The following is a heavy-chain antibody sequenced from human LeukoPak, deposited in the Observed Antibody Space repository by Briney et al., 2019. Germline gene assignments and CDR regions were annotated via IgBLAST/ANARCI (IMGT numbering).Heavy chain of an antibody. CDR3: ARSLRGGGYTMIVHDAFDI. Sequence: GESLKISCKGSGYSFTSYWIGWVRQMPGKGLEWMGIIYPGGSDTRYSPSFQGQVTISADKSISTAYLQWSSLKASDTAMYYCARSLRGGGYTMIVHDAFDIWGQGTMVTVSS. CDR1: GYSFTSYW. V-gene: IGHV5-51*01. CDR2: IYPGGSDT. D-gene: IGHD3-22*01. J-gene: IGHJ3*02.